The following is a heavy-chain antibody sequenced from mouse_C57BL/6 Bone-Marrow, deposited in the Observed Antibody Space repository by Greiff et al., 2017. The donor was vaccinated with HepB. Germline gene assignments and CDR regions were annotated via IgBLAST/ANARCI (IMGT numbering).Heavy chain of an antibody. V-gene: IGHV1-67*01. J-gene: IGHJ1*03. CDR3: ARRSWYFDV. CDR2: ISTYYGDA. Sequence: VQLQQSGPELVRPGVSVKISCKASGYTFTDYAMHWVKQSHAKSLEWIGVISTYYGDASYNQKFKDKATMTADKSSSTAYMELARLTSEDSAVCYGARRSWYFDVWGTGTTVTVSS. CDR1: GYTFTDYA.